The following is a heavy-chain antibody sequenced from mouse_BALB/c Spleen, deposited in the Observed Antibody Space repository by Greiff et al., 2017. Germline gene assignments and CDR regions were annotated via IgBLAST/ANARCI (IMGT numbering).Heavy chain of an antibody. Sequence: EVMLVESGGGLVQPGGSLRLSCATSGFTFTDYYMSWVRQPPGKALEWLGFIRNKANGYTTEYSASVKGRFTISRDNSQSILYLQMNTLRAEDSATYYCARDRDDYPYYYAMDYWGQGTSVTVSS. J-gene: IGHJ4*01. CDR3: ARDRDDYPYYYAMDY. V-gene: IGHV7-3*02. CDR2: IRNKANGYTT. D-gene: IGHD2-4*01. CDR1: GFTFTDYY.